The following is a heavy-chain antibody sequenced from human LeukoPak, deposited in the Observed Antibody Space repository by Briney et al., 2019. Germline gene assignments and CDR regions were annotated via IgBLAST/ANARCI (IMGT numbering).Heavy chain of an antibody. D-gene: IGHD2-2*01. CDR1: GFTFSSYW. CDR2: IDSDGSST. J-gene: IGHJ4*02. CDR3: ATCSTTSCYAGIDY. V-gene: IGHV3-74*01. Sequence: GGSLRLSCAASGFTFSSYWMHWVRQAPGEGLVWVSRIDSDGSSTNYADSVKGRFTTSRDNAKNTLYLQMNSLRAEDTAVYYCATCSTTSCYAGIDYWGQGTLVTVSS.